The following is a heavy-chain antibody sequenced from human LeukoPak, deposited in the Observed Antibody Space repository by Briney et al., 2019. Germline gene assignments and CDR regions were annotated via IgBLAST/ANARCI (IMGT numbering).Heavy chain of an antibody. CDR1: GGSISSSNW. Sequence: PSETLSLTCAVSGGSISSSNWWSWVRQPPGKGLEWIGEIYHSGSTNYNPSLKSRVTISVDKSKNQFSLKLSSVTAADTAVYYCATERAYYDILTGYFDYWGQGTLVTVSS. CDR2: IYHSGST. D-gene: IGHD3-9*01. J-gene: IGHJ4*02. V-gene: IGHV4-4*02. CDR3: ATERAYYDILTGYFDY.